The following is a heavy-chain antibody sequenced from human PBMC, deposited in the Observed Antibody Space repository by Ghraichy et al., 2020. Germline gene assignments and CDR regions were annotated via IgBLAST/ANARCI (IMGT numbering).Heavy chain of an antibody. D-gene: IGHD3-16*01. CDR3: ARGQGGV. V-gene: IGHV3-48*01. J-gene: IGHJ6*02. Sequence: GALNISCAASGFTFSSYSMNWVRQAPGKGLEWVSYISSSSSTINYADSVKDRFTISRDNAKNSLYLQMNSLRAEDTAVYYCARGQGGVRGQGTTVTVSS. CDR1: GFTFSSYS. CDR2: ISSSSSTI.